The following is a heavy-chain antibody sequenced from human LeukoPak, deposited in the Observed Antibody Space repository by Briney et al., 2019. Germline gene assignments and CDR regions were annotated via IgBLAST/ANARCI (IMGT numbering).Heavy chain of an antibody. CDR3: ARVSFLVVVPAAIGPNNWFDP. CDR1: GGSISSYY. CDR2: IYTSGST. D-gene: IGHD2-2*01. Sequence: SETLSLTCTVSGGSISSYYWSWIRQPAGKGLEWIGRIYTSGSTNYNPSLKSRVTMSVDTSKNQFSLKLSSVTAADTAVYYCARVSFLVVVPAAIGPNNWFDPWGQGTLVTVSS. V-gene: IGHV4-4*07. J-gene: IGHJ5*02.